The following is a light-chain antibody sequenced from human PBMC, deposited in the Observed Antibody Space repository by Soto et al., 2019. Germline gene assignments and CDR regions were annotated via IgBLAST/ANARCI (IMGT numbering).Light chain of an antibody. CDR1: QSVGSY. CDR3: QQRSSWPLT. Sequence: EIVLTQSPATLSLSPGERATLSCRASQSVGSYFAWYQQKPGQAPRLLIYDAFSRATGSPARFSGSGSGTDFTLTISSLEPEDFAVYFCQQRSSWPLTFGGGTMGEIK. V-gene: IGKV3-11*01. J-gene: IGKJ4*01. CDR2: DAF.